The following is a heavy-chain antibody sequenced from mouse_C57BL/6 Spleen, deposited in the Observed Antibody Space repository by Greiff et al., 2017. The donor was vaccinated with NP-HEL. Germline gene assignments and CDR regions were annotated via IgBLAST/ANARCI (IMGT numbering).Heavy chain of an antibody. J-gene: IGHJ2*01. CDR2: FHPYNDDT. CDR1: GYTFTTYP. D-gene: IGHD2-4*01. V-gene: IGHV1-47*01. CDR3: ARGRDYDGAFDY. Sequence: VMLVESGAELVKPGTSVKMSCKASGYTFTTYPIEWMKQNHGKSLEWIGNFHPYNDDTKYNEKFKGKATLTVEKSSSTVYLELSRLTSDDSAVYYCARGRDYDGAFDYWGQGTTLTVSS.